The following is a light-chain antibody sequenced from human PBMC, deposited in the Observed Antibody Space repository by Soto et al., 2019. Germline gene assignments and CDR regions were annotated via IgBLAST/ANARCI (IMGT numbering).Light chain of an antibody. J-gene: IGKJ2*01. CDR1: QSISSS. Sequence: ETVLTQSPATLSLSPGERATLSCRASQSISSSLAWYQQTPGQAPRLLIYDASKRATGIPARFSGSGSGTDFTLTISSLQSEDFAVYYCQQYNNWPPQYTFGQGTKLEIK. V-gene: IGKV3-11*01. CDR3: QQYNNWPPQYT. CDR2: DAS.